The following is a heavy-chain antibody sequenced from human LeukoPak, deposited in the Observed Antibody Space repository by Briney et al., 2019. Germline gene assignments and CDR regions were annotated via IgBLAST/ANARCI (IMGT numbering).Heavy chain of an antibody. D-gene: IGHD1-26*01. V-gene: IGHV1-2*06. Sequence: PRASVKVSCKASGYTFTGYYMHWVRQAPGQGLEWMGRINPNNGATNYAQKLQGRVTITGDTSISTAYMELSSLRSDDTAVYYCTRESGSYHGNDYWGQGTLVTVSS. CDR1: GYTFTGYY. CDR3: TRESGSYHGNDY. CDR2: INPNNGAT. J-gene: IGHJ4*02.